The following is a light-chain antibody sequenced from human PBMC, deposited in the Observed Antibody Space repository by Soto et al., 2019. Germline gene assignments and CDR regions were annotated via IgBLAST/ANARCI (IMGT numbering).Light chain of an antibody. CDR3: AAWDDSVSGLV. Sequence: QSVLTQPPSVSEAPRQRVTISCSGSSSNIGNNAVNWYRQLPGQATKLLIYYDDLLPSGVSDRFSGSRSGTSASLAISGLQSEDEADYYCAAWDDSVSGLVFGGGTKLTVL. V-gene: IGLV1-36*01. CDR1: SSNIGNNA. J-gene: IGLJ3*02. CDR2: YDD.